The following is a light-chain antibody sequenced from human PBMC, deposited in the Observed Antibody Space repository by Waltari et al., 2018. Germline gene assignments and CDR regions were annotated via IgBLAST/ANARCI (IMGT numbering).Light chain of an antibody. V-gene: IGKV3-11*01. CDR1: QSVNNF. CDR3: QERNNWGGT. CDR2: DAS. Sequence: EIVLTQSPATLSLSPGERATLSCRASQSVNNFLTWYQQKPGQAPRLLIYDASSTPTAMAARVSGSGSGTDFTLTISRGEPEEFGVDYCQERNNWGGTVGGGTKVESK. J-gene: IGKJ4*01.